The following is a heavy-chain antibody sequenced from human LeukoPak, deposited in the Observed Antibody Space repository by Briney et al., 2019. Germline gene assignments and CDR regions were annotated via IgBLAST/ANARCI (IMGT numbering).Heavy chain of an antibody. Sequence: ASAKVSCKASGYTYTNYGLSWVRQAPGQGLEWMGWISGYNGDTNYAQKFQGRVSMTTDTSTSTAYMELRSLRSDDTAVYYCARLVILPAAMPSIDYYYYMDVWGKGTTVTISS. V-gene: IGHV1-18*01. CDR2: ISGYNGDT. J-gene: IGHJ6*03. D-gene: IGHD2-2*01. CDR3: ARLVILPAAMPSIDYYYYMDV. CDR1: GYTYTNYG.